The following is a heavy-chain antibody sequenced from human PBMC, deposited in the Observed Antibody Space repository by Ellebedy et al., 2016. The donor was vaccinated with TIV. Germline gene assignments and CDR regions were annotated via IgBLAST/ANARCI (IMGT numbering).Heavy chain of an antibody. D-gene: IGHD3-16*02. CDR3: ARGRIMISFGGIIVRDLDY. CDR2: IVASGTRA. Sequence: PGGSLRLSCAASGFAFSNYAMSWVRQAPGKGLDWVSVIVASGTRAYYAESVTGRFTISRDNAKNTVFLEMNNLRAEDTAKYYCARGRIMISFGGIIVRDLDYWGQGTLVTVSS. V-gene: IGHV3-23*01. J-gene: IGHJ4*02. CDR1: GFAFSNYA.